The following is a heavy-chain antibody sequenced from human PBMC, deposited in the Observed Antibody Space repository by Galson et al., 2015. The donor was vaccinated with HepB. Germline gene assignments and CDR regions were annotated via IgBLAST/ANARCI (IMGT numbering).Heavy chain of an antibody. CDR2: INTVNGNT. Sequence: SVKVSCKASGYTFITYPMHWVRQAPGQRFEWMGRINTVNGNTKYSQKFQGRVTFTRDTSASTVYMELSTLRSEDTAVYFCAREGGHVATGLYRGQGTLVTVSS. D-gene: IGHD5-12*01. V-gene: IGHV1-3*04. CDR3: AREGGHVATGLY. J-gene: IGHJ4*02. CDR1: GYTFITYP.